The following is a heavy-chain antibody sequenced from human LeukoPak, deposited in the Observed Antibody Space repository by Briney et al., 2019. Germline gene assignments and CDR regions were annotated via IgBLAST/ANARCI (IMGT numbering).Heavy chain of an antibody. CDR3: ARLFGGGINYFDY. Sequence: SETLSLTCTVSGGSINSDNYYWSWIRQHPEKGLEWIGYIYYSGSTYYNPSLESRVTISVDTSKNQFSLNLNSVTAADTAVYYCARLFGGGINYFDYWGQGTLVTVSS. V-gene: IGHV4-31*03. CDR2: IYYSGST. J-gene: IGHJ4*02. D-gene: IGHD4-23*01. CDR1: GGSINSDNYY.